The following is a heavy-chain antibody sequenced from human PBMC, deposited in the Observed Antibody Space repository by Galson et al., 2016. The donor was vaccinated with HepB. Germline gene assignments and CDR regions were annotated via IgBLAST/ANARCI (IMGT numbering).Heavy chain of an antibody. CDR2: IYTSGST. CDR3: ARERGHRTGYFDY. CDR1: GGSISSYY. J-gene: IGHJ4*02. D-gene: IGHD1-14*01. Sequence: SETLSLTCTVSGGSISSYYWSWIRQPAGKGLEWIGHIYTSGSTNYNPSLKSRVTMSVDTPKNQFSLRLTSVTAADTAVFCCARERGHRTGYFDYWGQGTLVTVSS. V-gene: IGHV4-4*07.